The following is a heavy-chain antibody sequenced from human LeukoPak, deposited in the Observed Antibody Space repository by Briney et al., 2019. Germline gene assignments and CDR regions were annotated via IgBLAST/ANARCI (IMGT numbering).Heavy chain of an antibody. V-gene: IGHV1-8*01. CDR1: GYTFTSYD. D-gene: IGHD3-10*01. CDR2: MNPYSGNT. Sequence: ASVKVSCKASGYTFTSYDINWVRQATGQGLGWMGWMNPYSGNTGYAQRFQGRVTMTRDTSISTAYMELSSLRSEDTAVYYCARGSRGGGFGELLRYLNYYYGMDVWGQGTTVTVSS. J-gene: IGHJ6*02. CDR3: ARGSRGGGFGELLRYLNYYYGMDV.